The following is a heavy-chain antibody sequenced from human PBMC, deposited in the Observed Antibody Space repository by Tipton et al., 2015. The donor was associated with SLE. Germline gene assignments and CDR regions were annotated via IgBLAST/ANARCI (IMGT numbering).Heavy chain of an antibody. CDR2: IYYSGST. V-gene: IGHV4-61*01. D-gene: IGHD2-2*01. Sequence: TLSLTCTVSGGSVSSGSYYWSWIRQPPGKGLEWIGYIYYSGSTNYNPSLKSRVTISVDTSKNQFSLKLSSVTAADTAVYYCARARCSSTSCYGPYYYYMDVWGKGTTVTVSS. CDR3: ARARCSSTSCYGPYYYYMDV. CDR1: GGSVSSGSYY. J-gene: IGHJ6*03.